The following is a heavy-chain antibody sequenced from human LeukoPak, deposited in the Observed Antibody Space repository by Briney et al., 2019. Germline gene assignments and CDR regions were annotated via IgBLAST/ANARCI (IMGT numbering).Heavy chain of an antibody. D-gene: IGHD3-22*01. CDR1: GGSFSGYY. CDR2: INHSGST. V-gene: IGHV4-34*01. Sequence: SETLSLTCAVYGGSFSGYYWSWIRQPPGKGLEWIGEINHSGSTNYNPSLKSRVTISVDTSKNQFSLKLSSVTAADTAVYYCASRTYYYDSSGYQAGYYFDYWGQGTLVTVSS. J-gene: IGHJ4*02. CDR3: ASRTYYYDSSGYQAGYYFDY.